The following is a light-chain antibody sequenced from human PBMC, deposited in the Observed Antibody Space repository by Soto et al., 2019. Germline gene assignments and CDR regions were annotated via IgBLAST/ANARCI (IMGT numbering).Light chain of an antibody. CDR3: VTRDSSLNAGV. V-gene: IGLV1-51*01. J-gene: IGLJ3*02. Sequence: QSSLTPPPSVPAAPGQSVAISCSGTFSNIGTNYVSWYQVLPGSAPKLLIYENHKRPSEIFARFSASKYGTSATLAITGLQAGDEGDYYCVTRDSSLNAGVFGGGTKVTVL. CDR1: FSNIGTNY. CDR2: ENH.